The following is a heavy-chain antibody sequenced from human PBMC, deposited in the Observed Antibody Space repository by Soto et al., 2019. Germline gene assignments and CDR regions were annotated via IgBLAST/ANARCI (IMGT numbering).Heavy chain of an antibody. Sequence: GGSLRLSCAASGFTFSSFGMHWVRQAPGKGLEWVALIWYDGTNKYYADSVRGRFTISRDNSKNTLYLQMNSLRAEDTAVYYCARGTTVLNYFDYWGQGTLVTVSS. D-gene: IGHD1-1*01. J-gene: IGHJ4*02. CDR1: GFTFSSFG. CDR3: ARGTTVLNYFDY. CDR2: IWYDGTNK. V-gene: IGHV3-33*01.